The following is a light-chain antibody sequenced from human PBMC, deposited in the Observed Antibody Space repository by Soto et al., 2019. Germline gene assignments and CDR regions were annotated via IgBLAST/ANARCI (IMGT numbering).Light chain of an antibody. Sequence: DIQMTQSPSTPSASLGDRVTITCRASQRIDTWLAWYQQKPGTAPKLLIYKATTLQSGVPSRFSGSGSGTEFTLAISNLQPDDFATYYCQQYETFSPWTFGQGTKVDIK. CDR2: KAT. CDR1: QRIDTW. J-gene: IGKJ1*01. V-gene: IGKV1-5*03. CDR3: QQYETFSPWT.